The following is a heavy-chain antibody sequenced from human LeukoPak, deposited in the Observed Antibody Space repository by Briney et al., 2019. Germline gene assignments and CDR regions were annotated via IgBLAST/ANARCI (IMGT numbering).Heavy chain of an antibody. CDR2: IIPGFATP. CDR3: ARGGTLTTSYYYYYTDV. J-gene: IGHJ6*03. CDR1: GGTFSSYA. D-gene: IGHD4-11*01. V-gene: IGHV1-69*05. Sequence: SVKVSCKASGGTFSSYAISWVRQAPGQGLEWMGRIIPGFATPEYAQKFQGRVTITTDESTSTVYMEMSGLRSEGTALYYCARGGTLTTSYYYYYTDVWGKGTTVTVSS.